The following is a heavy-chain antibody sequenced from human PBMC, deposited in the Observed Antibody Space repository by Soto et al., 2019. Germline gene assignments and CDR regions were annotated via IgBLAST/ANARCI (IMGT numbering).Heavy chain of an antibody. D-gene: IGHD6-19*01. V-gene: IGHV4-59*01. CDR1: GGSISSYY. CDR2: IYYSGST. CDR3: ARASIRGWKQRYDF. Sequence: QVQLQESGPGLVKPSETLSLTCTVSGGSISSYYWSWIRQPPGKGLEWIGYIYYSGSTNYNPSLKCRCTISVDTSKCLFSITLRSVTAAVSALYYCARASIRGWKQRYDFCGQRTLVT. J-gene: IGHJ4*02.